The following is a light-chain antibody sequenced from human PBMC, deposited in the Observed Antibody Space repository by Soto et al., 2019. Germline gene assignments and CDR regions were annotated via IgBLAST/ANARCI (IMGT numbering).Light chain of an antibody. CDR2: GAS. J-gene: IGKJ2*01. CDR3: QQYGSSPA. CDR1: QSVSSSY. V-gene: IGKV3-20*01. Sequence: EIVLTQSPGTLSLSPGERATLSCRASQSVSSSYLAWYKQKPGQAPRLLIYGASSRATGIPDRFSGSGSGTDFTLTISILEPEDIAVYYCQQYGSSPAFGQGTKLEIK.